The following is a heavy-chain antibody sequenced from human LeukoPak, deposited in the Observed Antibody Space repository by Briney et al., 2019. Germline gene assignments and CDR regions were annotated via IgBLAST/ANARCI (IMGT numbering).Heavy chain of an antibody. CDR2: FDPEDGET. J-gene: IGHJ4*02. D-gene: IGHD6-13*01. CDR3: ATGFVAAAGSKEYYFDY. V-gene: IGHV1-24*01. Sequence: ASVTVSCKVSGYTLTELSMHWVRQAPGKGLEWMGGFDPEDGETIYAQKFQGRVTMTEDTSTDTAYMELSSLRSEDTAVYYCATGFVAAAGSKEYYFDYWGQGTLVTVSS. CDR1: GYTLTELS.